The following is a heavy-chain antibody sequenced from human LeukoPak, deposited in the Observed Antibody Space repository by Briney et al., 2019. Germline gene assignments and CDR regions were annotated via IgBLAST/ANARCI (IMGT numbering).Heavy chain of an antibody. V-gene: IGHV3-23*03. CDR1: GFTFSNFA. CDR3: AKDLTSGDGRLEFHA. Sequence: GGSLRLSCAASGFTFSNFAMAWVRQAPGRGLDWVSGIYAGGHVVTYPDSVKGRFTISRDNSKNTLYLQMNDLRVEDTAVYYCAKDLTSGDGRLEFHAWGQGTLVTVSS. J-gene: IGHJ5*02. CDR2: IYAGGHVV. D-gene: IGHD2-21*02.